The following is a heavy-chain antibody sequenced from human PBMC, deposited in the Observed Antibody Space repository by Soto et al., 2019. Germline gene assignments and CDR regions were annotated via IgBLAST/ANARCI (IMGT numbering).Heavy chain of an antibody. CDR2: IIPIFGTA. J-gene: IGHJ4*02. CDR1: GGTFSSYA. Sequence: SVKVSCKASGGTFSSYAISWVRQAPGQGLEWMGGIIPIFGTANYAQKFQGRVTITADESTSTAYMELSSLRSEDTAVYYCARVISSGYYYYYWGQGTLVTVSS. D-gene: IGHD3-22*01. CDR3: ARVISSGYYYYY. V-gene: IGHV1-69*13.